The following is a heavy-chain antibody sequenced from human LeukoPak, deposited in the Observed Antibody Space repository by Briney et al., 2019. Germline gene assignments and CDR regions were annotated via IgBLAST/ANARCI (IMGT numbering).Heavy chain of an antibody. D-gene: IGHD2/OR15-2a*01. CDR2: ISDIGSI. J-gene: IGHJ4*02. Sequence: SETLSLTCTVSGGSISSYYWSWIRQPPGKGLEWIAYISDIGSINYNPSLKSRVTISLDTSKNQFSLKLSSVTAADTAVYNCAGHHPRNTVDFWGQGTLVTVSS. CDR3: AGHHPRNTVDF. CDR1: GGSISSYY. V-gene: IGHV4-59*08.